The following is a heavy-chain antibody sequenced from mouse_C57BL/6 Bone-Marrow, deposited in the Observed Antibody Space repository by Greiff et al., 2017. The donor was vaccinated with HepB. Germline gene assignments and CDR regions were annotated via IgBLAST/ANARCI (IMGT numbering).Heavy chain of an antibody. D-gene: IGHD2-4*01. CDR3: ARSGLYYDYDYAMDY. J-gene: IGHJ4*01. V-gene: IGHV1-81*01. CDR2: IYPRSGNT. CDR1: GYTFTSYG. Sequence: VKLMESGAELARPGASVKLSCKASGYTFTSYGISWVKQRTGQGLEWIGEIYPRSGNTYYNEKFKGKATLTADKSSSTAYMELRSLTSEDSAVYFCARSGLYYDYDYAMDYWGQGTSVTVSS.